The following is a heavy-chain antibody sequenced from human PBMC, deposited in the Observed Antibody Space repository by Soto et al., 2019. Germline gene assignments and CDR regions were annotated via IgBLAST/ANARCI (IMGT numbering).Heavy chain of an antibody. CDR1: GFSVSGNY. CDR3: ANSGSGSDWSAFDI. J-gene: IGHJ3*02. CDR2: IYSGGNT. V-gene: IGHV3-66*01. Sequence: EVQLVESGGGLVQPGGSLRLSCAASGFSVSGNYMSWVHQAPGRGLECVSVIYSGGNTYYADSVKGRFTISRDNSKNTLDLQMNSLRADDTAVYYCANSGSGSDWSAFDIWGQGTMVTVSS. D-gene: IGHD6-19*01.